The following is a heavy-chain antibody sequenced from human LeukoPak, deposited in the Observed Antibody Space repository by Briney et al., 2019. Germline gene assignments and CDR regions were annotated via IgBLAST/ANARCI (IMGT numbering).Heavy chain of an antibody. V-gene: IGHV4-59*08. J-gene: IGHJ3*02. Sequence: SETLSLTCTVSGGSISSYYWSWIRQPPGKGLEWIGYIYYSGSTNYNPSLKSRVTISVDTSKNQFSLKLSSVTAADTAVYYCARLTGDILTGHDAFDIWGQGTMVTVSS. CDR3: ARLTGDILTGHDAFDI. CDR2: IYYSGST. CDR1: GGSISSYY. D-gene: IGHD3-9*01.